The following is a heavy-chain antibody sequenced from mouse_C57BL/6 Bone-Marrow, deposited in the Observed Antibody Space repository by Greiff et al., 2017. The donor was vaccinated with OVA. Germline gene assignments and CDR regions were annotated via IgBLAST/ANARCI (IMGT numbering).Heavy chain of an antibody. D-gene: IGHD1-1*01. CDR3: ASGVTTVVNY. Sequence: EVQLQQSGPELVKPGASVKISCKASGYSFTGYYMNWVKQSPEKSLEWIGEINPSTGGTTYNQKFKAKATLTVDKSSSTAYMQLKSLTSEDSAVYYCASGVTTVVNYWGQGTTLTVSS. V-gene: IGHV1-42*01. CDR2: INPSTGGT. CDR1: GYSFTGYY. J-gene: IGHJ2*01.